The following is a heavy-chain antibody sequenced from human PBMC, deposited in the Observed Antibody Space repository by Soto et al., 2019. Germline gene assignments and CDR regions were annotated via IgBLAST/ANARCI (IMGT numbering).Heavy chain of an antibody. Sequence: EVQLVESGGGLIQPGGSLRLSCAASGFTVSSNYMNWVRQVPGKGLEWVSVIYSGGTTYYADSVKGRFTISRDNSKNTLYLQMNSLRAEDTAVYYGARARGYYDSSGYSGYYFDYWGQGTLVTVSS. CDR3: ARARGYYDSSGYSGYYFDY. V-gene: IGHV3-53*01. D-gene: IGHD3-22*01. CDR2: IYSGGTT. J-gene: IGHJ4*02. CDR1: GFTVSSNY.